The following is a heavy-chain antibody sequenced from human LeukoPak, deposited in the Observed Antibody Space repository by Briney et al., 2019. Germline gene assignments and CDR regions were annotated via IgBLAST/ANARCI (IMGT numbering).Heavy chain of an antibody. CDR1: GFTFSSYA. J-gene: IGHJ4*02. CDR2: ISDSCGST. CDR3: TKGKYSGSWYFDY. V-gene: IGHV3-23*01. D-gene: IGHD6-13*01. Sequence: ESLRLSCAASGFTFSSYALTWVRQAPGQGLDLVSTISDSCGSTFYAPSVKGRFTIPRDNSKNTLYLQMTSLRDEDTVIYCCTKGKYSGSWYFDYWGQGALVTVSS.